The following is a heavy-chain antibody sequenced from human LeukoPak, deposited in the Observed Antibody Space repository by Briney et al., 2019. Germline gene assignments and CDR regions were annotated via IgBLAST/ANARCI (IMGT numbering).Heavy chain of an antibody. V-gene: IGHV4-39*07. CDR1: GGSISSSSYY. Sequence: SETLSLTCTVSGGSISSSSYYWGWIRQPPGKGLEWIGSIYYSGSTYYNPSLKSRVTISVDTSKNQFSLKLSSVTAADTAVYYCARSGGTMIGYYFDYWGQGTLVTVSS. J-gene: IGHJ4*02. D-gene: IGHD3-22*01. CDR2: IYYSGST. CDR3: ARSGGTMIGYYFDY.